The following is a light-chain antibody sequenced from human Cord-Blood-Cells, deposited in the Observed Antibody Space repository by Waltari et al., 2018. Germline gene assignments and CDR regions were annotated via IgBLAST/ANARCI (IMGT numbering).Light chain of an antibody. J-gene: IGKJ1*01. Sequence: DIQMTQSPSTLSASVGDRVTITCRASQSISSWLAWYQQKPGKVPKLLIYDASSLESGVPSRFSGSGSGTEFTLTISSLQPDDFATYYCQQYNSYWTFGQGTKMEIK. CDR1: QSISSW. V-gene: IGKV1-5*01. CDR2: DAS. CDR3: QQYNSYWT.